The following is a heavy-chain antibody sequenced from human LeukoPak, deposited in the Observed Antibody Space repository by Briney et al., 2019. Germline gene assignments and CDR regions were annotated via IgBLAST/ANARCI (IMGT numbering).Heavy chain of an antibody. CDR3: ARDPYYYSSDY. V-gene: IGHV3-11*04. D-gene: IGHD3-10*01. Sequence: LSLTCTVSGGSISSGGYYWSWIRQAPGKGLEWVSYISGSGTTIHYAGSVKGRFTVSRDNAKKSLYLQMNSLRAEDTAVYYCARDPYYYSSDYWGRGTLVTVSS. CDR1: GGSISSGGYY. J-gene: IGHJ4*02. CDR2: ISGSGTTI.